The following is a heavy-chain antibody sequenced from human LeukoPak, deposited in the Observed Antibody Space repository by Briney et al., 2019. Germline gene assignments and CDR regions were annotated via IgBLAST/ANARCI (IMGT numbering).Heavy chain of an antibody. CDR3: ARVRYSGYGHFDY. Sequence: ASVKVSCKASGGTFSSYAISWVRQAPGQGLEWMGGIIPIFGTANYAQKFQGRVTITADESTSTAYMELSSLRSEDTAVYYCARVRYSGYGHFDYWGQGTLVNVSS. V-gene: IGHV1-69*13. CDR2: IIPIFGTA. D-gene: IGHD5-12*01. J-gene: IGHJ4*02. CDR1: GGTFSSYA.